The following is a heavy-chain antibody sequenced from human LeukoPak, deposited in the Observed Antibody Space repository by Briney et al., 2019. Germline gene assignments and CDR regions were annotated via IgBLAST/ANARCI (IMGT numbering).Heavy chain of an antibody. D-gene: IGHD3-22*01. J-gene: IGHJ4*02. CDR2: NYYSEST. CDR1: VGSISSNIYY. Sequence: PSETLSLTCSVPVGSISSNIYYCGWFSQPPVNGLDRSGSNYYSESTYYNPSLKSRVTISVATSKNQFSLTVSAVTAPDTAVYYCARPKRGSSGYYYFDYWGQGTLVTVSS. CDR3: ARPKRGSSGYYYFDY. V-gene: IGHV4-39*01.